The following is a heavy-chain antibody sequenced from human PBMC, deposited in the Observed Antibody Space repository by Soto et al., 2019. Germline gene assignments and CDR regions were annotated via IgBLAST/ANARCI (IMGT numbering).Heavy chain of an antibody. CDR2: ISASDGGA. J-gene: IGHJ1*01. V-gene: IGHV3-23*01. Sequence: GGSVRLSCAASGFTFSSYGMSWVRQAPEKGLEWVSGISASDGGAYYADSVKGRFTISRDNSDNTLYLQMNSLRVEDTAVYYCAKDSDREYFQHWGQGTLVTVSS. CDR3: AKDSDREYFQH. CDR1: GFTFSSYG. D-gene: IGHD3-10*01.